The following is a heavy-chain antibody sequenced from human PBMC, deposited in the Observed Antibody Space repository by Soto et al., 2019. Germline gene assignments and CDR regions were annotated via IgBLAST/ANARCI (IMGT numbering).Heavy chain of an antibody. Sequence: EVQLLGSGGGSVQPGGSLRLSCAASGCTFSNYGMTWVRQAPGKGLEWLSATSDGSTFYRESVKGRFTMSRDDSINMLFLHMSSLRAEDTATYYCARLVPGTWFGDYWGQGILVSVSS. J-gene: IGHJ4*02. CDR2: TSDGST. V-gene: IGHV3-23*01. CDR1: GCTFSNYG. D-gene: IGHD6-19*01. CDR3: ARLVPGTWFGDY.